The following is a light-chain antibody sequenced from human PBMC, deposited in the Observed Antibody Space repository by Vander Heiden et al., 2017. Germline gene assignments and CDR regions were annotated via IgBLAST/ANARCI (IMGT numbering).Light chain of an antibody. CDR2: AAA. CDR3: RQSYSTPPT. J-gene: IGKJ2*01. CDR1: QSISSY. Sequence: DIQITQSPSSLSASVGDRVTITCRASQSISSYLNWYQQKPGKAPKLLIYAAASLQSGVPSRFSGSGSATDFTLTISSLQPEDFATYYCRQSYSTPPTFGQGTKLEIK. V-gene: IGKV1-39*01.